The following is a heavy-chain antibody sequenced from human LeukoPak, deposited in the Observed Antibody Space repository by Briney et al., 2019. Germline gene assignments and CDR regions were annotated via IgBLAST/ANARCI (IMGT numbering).Heavy chain of an antibody. V-gene: IGHV4-39*01. CDR1: GGSISSSSYY. CDR2: IYYSGST. J-gene: IGHJ4*02. CDR3: ARRLVYFDY. Sequence: SETLSLTCTVSGGSISSSSYYWGWIRQPPGKGLEWIGSIYYSGSTYYNPSLKSRVTISADTSKNQFSLKLSSVTAADTAVCYCARRLVYFDYWGQGTLVTVSS. D-gene: IGHD2-2*01.